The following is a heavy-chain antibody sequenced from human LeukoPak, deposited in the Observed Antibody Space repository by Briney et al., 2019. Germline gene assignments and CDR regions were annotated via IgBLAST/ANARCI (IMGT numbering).Heavy chain of an antibody. CDR1: GGSISSSSYY. D-gene: IGHD2-2*01. CDR2: IYYSGST. J-gene: IGHJ6*03. V-gene: IGHV4-39*07. CDR3: ASSRNYCSSTSCYLPYYYHMDV. Sequence: SETLSLTCTVSGGSISSSSYYWGWVRQPPGKGLEWIGSIYYSGSTYYNPSLKSRVTISVDTSKNQFSLKLSSVTAADTAVYYCASSRNYCSSTSCYLPYYYHMDVWGKGTTVTVSS.